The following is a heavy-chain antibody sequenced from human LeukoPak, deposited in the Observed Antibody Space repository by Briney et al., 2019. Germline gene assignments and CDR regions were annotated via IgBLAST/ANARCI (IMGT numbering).Heavy chain of an antibody. Sequence: ASVKVSCKASGYTFTSYGISWVRQAPGQGLEWMGWISAYNGNTNYAQKLQGRVTMTTDTSTSTAYMELRSLRSDDTAVYYCASRGYYYDSSGYYSDYWGQGTLVTVSS. CDR1: GYTFTSYG. CDR2: ISAYNGNT. J-gene: IGHJ4*02. V-gene: IGHV1-18*01. D-gene: IGHD3-22*01. CDR3: ASRGYYYDSSGYYSDY.